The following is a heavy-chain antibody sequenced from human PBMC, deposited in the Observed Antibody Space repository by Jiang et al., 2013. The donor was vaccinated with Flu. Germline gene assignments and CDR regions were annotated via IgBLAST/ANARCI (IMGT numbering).Heavy chain of an antibody. CDR3: ASQRASGIAVAGCFDY. J-gene: IGHJ4*02. Sequence: LLKPSETLSLTCGVSGFSISSGFYWGWIRQPPGKGLEWIGSIYHSGSTYYNPSLKSRVTISVDTSKNQFSLKLSSVTAADTAVYYCASQRASGIAVAGCFDYWGQGTLVTVSS. CDR2: IYHSGST. CDR1: GFSISSGFY. V-gene: IGHV4-38-2*01. D-gene: IGHD6-19*01.